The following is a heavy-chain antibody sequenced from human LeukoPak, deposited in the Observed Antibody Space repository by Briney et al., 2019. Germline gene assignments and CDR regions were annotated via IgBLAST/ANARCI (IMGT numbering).Heavy chain of an antibody. D-gene: IGHD3-3*01. CDR2: INHSGST. CDR3: ARIGASYYDFWSGYCYCDY. V-gene: IGHV4-34*01. CDR1: GGSFSGYY. J-gene: IGHJ4*02. Sequence: SETLSLTCAVYGGSFSGYYWSWIRQPPGKGLEWIGEINHSGSTNYNPSLKSRVTISVDTSKNQFSLKLSSVTAADTAVYYCARIGASYYDFWSGYCYCDYWGQGTLVTVSS.